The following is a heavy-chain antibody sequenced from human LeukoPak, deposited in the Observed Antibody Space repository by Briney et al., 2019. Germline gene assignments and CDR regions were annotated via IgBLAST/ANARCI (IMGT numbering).Heavy chain of an antibody. Sequence: SETLSLTCAVSGGSISSSNWWSWVRQPPGKGLEWIGEIYHSGSTNYNPSLKSRVTISVDKSKNQFSLKLSSVTAADTAVYYCARVDFRPNYYYYYYMDVWGKGTTVTVSS. V-gene: IGHV4-4*02. CDR1: GGSISSSNW. CDR2: IYHSGST. CDR3: ARVDFRPNYYYYYYMDV. D-gene: IGHD3-3*01. J-gene: IGHJ6*03.